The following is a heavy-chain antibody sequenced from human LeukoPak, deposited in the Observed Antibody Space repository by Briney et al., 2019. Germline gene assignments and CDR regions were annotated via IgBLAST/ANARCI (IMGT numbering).Heavy chain of an antibody. CDR1: GFTVSSNY. D-gene: IGHD3-10*01. V-gene: IGHV3-53*01. CDR3: ARVRVTMVRGVTQYYFDY. Sequence: GGSLRLSCAASGFTVSSNYMSWVRQAPGKGLEWVSVIYSGGSTYYADSVKGRFTISRDNSKNTLYLQMNSLRAEDAAVYYCARVRVTMVRGVTQYYFDYWGQGTLVTVSS. CDR2: IYSGGST. J-gene: IGHJ4*02.